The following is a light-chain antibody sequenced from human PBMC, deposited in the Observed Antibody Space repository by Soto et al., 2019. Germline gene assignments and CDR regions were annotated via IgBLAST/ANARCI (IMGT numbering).Light chain of an antibody. V-gene: IGKV1-39*01. J-gene: IGKJ1*01. CDR2: AAS. Sequence: DIQMTQSPSSLSASVGDRVTITCRASQTITRYLNWYQQKPLKAPKLLISAASSLQSGIPSRFNGSKCGTDFTPTITSLQPKYFATYDDEQAYSVPWTSGQGTKMEIK. CDR1: QTITRY. CDR3: EQAYSVPWT.